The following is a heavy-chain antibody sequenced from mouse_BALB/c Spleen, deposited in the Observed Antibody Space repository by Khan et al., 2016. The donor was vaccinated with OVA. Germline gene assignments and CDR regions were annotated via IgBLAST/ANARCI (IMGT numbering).Heavy chain of an antibody. CDR3: ARHSYRYDFTY. J-gene: IGHJ3*01. D-gene: IGHD2-12*01. V-gene: IGHV2-2*01. CDR2: IWSGGST. Sequence: LQQSGPGLVQPSQSLSITCTVSAFSLTTYGIHWVRQSPGKGLEWLGVIWSGGSTDYNAPFISRLSISQDNSKSQVFFKMNSLQADDTAIYYCARHSYRYDFTYWGQGTLVTVSA. CDR1: AFSLTTYG.